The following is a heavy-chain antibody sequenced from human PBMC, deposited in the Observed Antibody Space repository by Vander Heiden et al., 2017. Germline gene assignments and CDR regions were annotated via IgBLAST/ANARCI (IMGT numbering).Heavy chain of an antibody. D-gene: IGHD6-25*01. CDR2: ISMDGTNK. CDR1: GFSFPTYG. V-gene: IGHV3-30*18. Sequence: QVHLVESGGGVVRPGRSLRLCCSASGFSFPTYGMQWVRQAPGKGLEWVAVISMDGTNKSYADSVKGRFIISRDNSMHTLDLQMNSLRVEDTAVYYCAKASSGFDIWGQGTLVTVSS. CDR3: AKASSGFDI. J-gene: IGHJ4*02.